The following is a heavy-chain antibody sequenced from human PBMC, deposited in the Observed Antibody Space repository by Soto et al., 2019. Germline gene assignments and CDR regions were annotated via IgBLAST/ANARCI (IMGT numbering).Heavy chain of an antibody. J-gene: IGHJ3*02. CDR1: GFMFSGFG. CDR2: ISKDGSKK. D-gene: IGHD3-10*01. V-gene: IGHV3-30*18. CDR3: ANPSGYYFGLGSHDEASDM. Sequence: VQVSESGGGLVQPGGSLRLSCTASGFMFSGFGMHWVRQAPGKGLQWVAGISKDGSKKYYGDSVKGRFTISRDNSRKTLYLQMNGLRAEDTAVYYCANPSGYYFGLGSHDEASDMWGQGTVVTVFS.